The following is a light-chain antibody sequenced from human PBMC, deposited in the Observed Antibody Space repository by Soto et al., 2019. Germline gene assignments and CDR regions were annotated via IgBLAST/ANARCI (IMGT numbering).Light chain of an antibody. Sequence: DIQMTQSPSSLSASVGDRVTIACRASQTVSKFVNWYQQKPGKVPTLLIFTTSTLHSGVPSRFSGSGSWTEFTLTINGLQPEDFATYYCQQTYPFPRTFAQGTKVDIK. J-gene: IGKJ1*01. CDR3: QQTYPFPRT. CDR2: TTS. CDR1: QTVSKF. V-gene: IGKV1-39*01.